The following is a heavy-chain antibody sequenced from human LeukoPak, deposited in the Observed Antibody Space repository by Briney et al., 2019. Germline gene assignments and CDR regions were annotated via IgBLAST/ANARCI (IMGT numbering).Heavy chain of an antibody. CDR3: ARSGGWFGELFTLDY. CDR2: IYPGDSDT. Sequence: GESLKISCKGSGYSFTSYWIGWVRQMPGKGLEWMGIIYPGDSDTRYSPSFQGQVTISADKSISTAYLQWSSLKASDTAMYYCARSGGWFGELFTLDYWGQGTLVTVSS. D-gene: IGHD3-10*01. J-gene: IGHJ4*02. CDR1: GYSFTSYW. V-gene: IGHV5-51*01.